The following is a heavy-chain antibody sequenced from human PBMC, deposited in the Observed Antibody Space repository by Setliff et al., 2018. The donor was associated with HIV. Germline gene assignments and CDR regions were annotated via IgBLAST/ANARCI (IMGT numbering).Heavy chain of an antibody. CDR3: AHSPDTWYFGEYFRH. V-gene: IGHV2-5*01. CDR1: GLSLNISDVG. CDR2: IYWNDDK. D-gene: IGHD3-9*01. Sequence: SGPTLVNPTQTLTLTCTLSGLSLNISDVGVGWLRQPPGKALEWLALIYWNDDKRYSPSLKSRVTVTKDTAKNQVVLTMTNMDPADTATYFCAHSPDTWYFGEYFRHWGQGTLVTVSS. J-gene: IGHJ1*01.